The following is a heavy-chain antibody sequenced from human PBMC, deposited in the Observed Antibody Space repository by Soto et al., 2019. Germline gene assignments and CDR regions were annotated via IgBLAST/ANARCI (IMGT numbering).Heavy chain of an antibody. V-gene: IGHV3-15*01. CDR3: TTANHIHYDFWSQGGYYFDY. Sequence: EVQLVESGGGLVKPGGSLRLSCAASGFTFSNAWMSWVRQAPGKGLEWVGRIKSKTDGGTTDYAAPVKGRFTISRDDSKNTLYLQMNRLKSEYTAVYYCTTANHIHYDFWSQGGYYFDYWGQGTLVTVSS. J-gene: IGHJ4*02. D-gene: IGHD3-3*01. CDR1: GFTFSNAW. CDR2: IKSKTDGGTT.